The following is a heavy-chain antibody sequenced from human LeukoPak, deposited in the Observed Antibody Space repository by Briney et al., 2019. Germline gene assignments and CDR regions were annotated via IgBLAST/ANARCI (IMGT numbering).Heavy chain of an antibody. D-gene: IGHD3-22*01. CDR3: ARASDSSGYYSYFDH. CDR1: GFTFSSYS. CDR2: ISSGSSYI. V-gene: IGHV3-21*01. Sequence: KPGGSLRLSCAASGFTFSSYSMNWVRQAPGKGLEWVSSISSGSSYIYYADSVKGRFTISRDNAKNPLYLQMNSLRAEDTAVYYCARASDSSGYYSYFDHWGQGTLVTVSS. J-gene: IGHJ1*01.